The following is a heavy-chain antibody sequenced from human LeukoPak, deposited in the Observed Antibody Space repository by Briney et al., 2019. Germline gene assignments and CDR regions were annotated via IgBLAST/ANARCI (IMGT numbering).Heavy chain of an antibody. CDR1: GLTFSGST. D-gene: IGHD4-17*01. J-gene: IGHJ4*02. CDR3: ARGPDDYGDSLFDY. V-gene: IGHV3-48*02. CDR2: ISSSGSTI. Sequence: GRSLRLSCEASGLTFSGSTMNWVRQAPGKGLAGVSYISSSGSTIYYADSVKGRFTISRDNAKNSLYLQVNSLRDEDTAVYYCARGPDDYGDSLFDYWGQGTLVTVSS.